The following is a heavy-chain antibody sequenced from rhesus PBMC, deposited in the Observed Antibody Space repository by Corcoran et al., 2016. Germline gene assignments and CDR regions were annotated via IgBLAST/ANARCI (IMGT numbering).Heavy chain of an antibody. V-gene: IGHV4-106*01. J-gene: IGHJ4*01. CDR3: ASAVTGTNYFDY. CDR2: IYGSGGGT. Sequence: QVQLQESGPGLVKPSETLSLTCAVSGGSISDDYYWSWIRQPPGKGLEWIGYIYGSGGGTNYNPSLQTLVPISIDTSKNQFSLKLSSVTAADTAVYYCASAVTGTNYFDYWGQGVLVTVSS. D-gene: IGHD1-26*01. CDR1: GGSISDDYY.